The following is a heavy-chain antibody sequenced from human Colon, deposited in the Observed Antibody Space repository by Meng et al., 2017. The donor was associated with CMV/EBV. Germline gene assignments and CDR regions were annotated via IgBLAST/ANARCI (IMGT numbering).Heavy chain of an antibody. V-gene: IGHV3-48*04. CDR2: ISSASSTI. Sequence: GESLKISCAASGFNLGPYEMNWVRQAPGRGLEWLSYISSASSTIHYADSVRGRFTTSRDNAKNSLYLDMNSLRVEDTAMYYCVRDGVTPDYWGQGTLVTVSS. CDR1: GFNLGPYE. CDR3: VRDGVTPDY. J-gene: IGHJ4*02. D-gene: IGHD3-3*01.